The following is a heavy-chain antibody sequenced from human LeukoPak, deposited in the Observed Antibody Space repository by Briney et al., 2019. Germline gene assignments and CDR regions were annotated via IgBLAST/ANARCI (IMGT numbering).Heavy chain of an antibody. D-gene: IGHD3-10*01. V-gene: IGHV3-9*01. CDR2: ISWNSGSI. CDR1: GFTFDDYA. Sequence: GGSLRLSCAASGFTFDDYAMHWVRQAPGKGLEWVSAISWNSGSIGYADSVKGRFTISRDNAKNSLYLQMNSLRAEDTALYYCAKDRGYYGSGSYPLEGQLDYWGQGTLVTVSS. J-gene: IGHJ4*02. CDR3: AKDRGYYGSGSYPLEGQLDY.